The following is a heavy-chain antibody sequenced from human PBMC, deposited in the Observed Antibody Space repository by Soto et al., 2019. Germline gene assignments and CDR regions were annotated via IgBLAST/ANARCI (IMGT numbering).Heavy chain of an antibody. CDR2: IIPIFGTA. CDR1: GFTFTSSA. D-gene: IGHD5-18*01. CDR3: ARVPYSYRAGGAFDI. J-gene: IGHJ3*02. V-gene: IGHV1-69*13. Sequence: SVKVSCKASGFTFTSSAVQWVRQARGQRLEWMGGIIPIFGTANYAQKFQGRVTITADESTSTAYMELSSLRSEDTAVYYCARVPYSYRAGGAFDIWGQGTMVTVSS.